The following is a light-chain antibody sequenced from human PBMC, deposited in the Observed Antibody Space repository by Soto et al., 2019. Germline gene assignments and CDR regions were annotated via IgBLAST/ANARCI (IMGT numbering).Light chain of an antibody. CDR3: QQYSISQNT. CDR1: QSVSSGY. V-gene: IGKV3-20*01. CDR2: GAS. J-gene: IGKJ2*01. Sequence: ETVMTQSPGTLYLSPGERATLSCRASQSVSSGYLAWYQQKPGQAPRLLIFGASNRATGIPDRFTGSGSGTDFTLTISRLEPEDFAVYYCQQYSISQNTFGQGTKLEIK.